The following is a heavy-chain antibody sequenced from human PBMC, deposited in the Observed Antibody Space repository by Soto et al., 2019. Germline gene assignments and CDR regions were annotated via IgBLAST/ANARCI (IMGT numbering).Heavy chain of an antibody. CDR3: ARDGPGSSTTFDY. V-gene: IGHV3-53*01. CDR1: GVRVCSND. D-gene: IGHD3-10*01. CDR2: IYSGGST. Sequence: GGCTRIGSAACGVRVCSNDMSWVRQAPGKGLEWVSVIYSGGSTYYADSVKGRFTISRDNSKNTLYLQMNSLRAEDTAVYYCARDGPGSSTTFDYCAQGTLLTVYS. J-gene: IGHJ4*02.